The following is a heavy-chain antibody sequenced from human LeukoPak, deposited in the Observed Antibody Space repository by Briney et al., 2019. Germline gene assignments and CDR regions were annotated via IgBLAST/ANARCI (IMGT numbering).Heavy chain of an antibody. V-gene: IGHV3-74*01. CDR2: INSDGTTI. CDR1: GFTFSTSW. CDR3: ARAGYYRFDY. Sequence: GGSLRLSCAASGFTFSTSWMHWVRQAPGKGLVWVSRINSDGTTIDYADSVKGRFTISRDNTKNTLYLQMNSLRDEDRAVYYCARAGYYRFDYWGQGTLVTVSS. J-gene: IGHJ4*02. D-gene: IGHD2/OR15-2a*01.